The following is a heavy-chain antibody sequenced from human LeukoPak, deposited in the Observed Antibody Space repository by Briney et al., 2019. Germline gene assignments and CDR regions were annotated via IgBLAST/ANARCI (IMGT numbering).Heavy chain of an antibody. CDR3: AKDFLGGNSKYYYYYYMDV. J-gene: IGHJ6*03. V-gene: IGHV3-23*01. CDR1: GFTVSSNY. D-gene: IGHD4-23*01. CDR2: ISGTGGST. Sequence: GGSLRLSCAASGFTVSSNYMSWVRQAPGKGLEWVSAISGTGGSTYYADSVKGRFIISRDNSKNTLYLQMNSLRAEDTAVYYCAKDFLGGNSKYYYYYYMDVWGKGTTVTVSS.